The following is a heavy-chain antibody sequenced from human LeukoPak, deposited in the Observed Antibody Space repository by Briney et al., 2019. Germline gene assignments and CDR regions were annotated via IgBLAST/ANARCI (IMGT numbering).Heavy chain of an antibody. D-gene: IGHD6-19*01. V-gene: IGHV4-39*01. Sequence: SETLSLTCTVSGGSISSSSYYWGWIRQPPGKGLEWIGSISYSGSTYYNPSLKSRVTISVDTSKNQFSLNLSFVTAADTAVYYCARHDIIAVAFSYWGQGTLVTVSS. J-gene: IGHJ4*02. CDR1: GGSISSSSYY. CDR3: ARHDIIAVAFSY. CDR2: ISYSGST.